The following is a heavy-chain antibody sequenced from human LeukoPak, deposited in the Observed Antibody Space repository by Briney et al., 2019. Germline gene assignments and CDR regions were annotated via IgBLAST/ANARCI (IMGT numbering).Heavy chain of an antibody. CDR1: GFTFSVYY. CDR3: ARGGGSYYYGSEY. CDR2: ISSSSSYT. Sequence: GGSLRLLCAASGFTFSVYYMSWIRQAPGEGLEWVSYISSSSSYTNYADSVKGRFTISRDNAKNSLYLQMNSLRAEDTAVYYCARGGGSYYYGSEYWGQGTLVTVSS. V-gene: IGHV3-11*05. D-gene: IGHD3-10*01. J-gene: IGHJ4*02.